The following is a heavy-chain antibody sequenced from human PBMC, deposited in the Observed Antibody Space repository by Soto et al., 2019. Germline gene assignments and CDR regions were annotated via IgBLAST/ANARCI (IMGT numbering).Heavy chain of an antibody. CDR1: GFTFSSYS. D-gene: IGHD3-3*01. CDR3: ARGPDFWSGYYIPGGAFDI. V-gene: IGHV3-21*01. Sequence: GGSLRLSCAASGFTFSSYSMNWVRQAPGKGLEWVSSISSSSSYIYYADSVKGRLTISRDNAKNSLYLQMNSLRAEDTAVYYCARGPDFWSGYYIPGGAFDIWGQGTMVTVSS. J-gene: IGHJ3*02. CDR2: ISSSSSYI.